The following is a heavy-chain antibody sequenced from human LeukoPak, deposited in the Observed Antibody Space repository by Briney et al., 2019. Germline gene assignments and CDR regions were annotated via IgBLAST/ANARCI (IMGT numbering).Heavy chain of an antibody. CDR3: ANSLIAAARYYYYGMDV. D-gene: IGHD6-13*01. V-gene: IGHV3-30*18. J-gene: IGHJ6*02. CDR1: GFTFSSYG. CDR2: ISYDGSNK. Sequence: GGSLRLSCAASGFTFSSYGMHWVRQAPGKGLEWVAVISYDGSNKYYADSVKGRFTISRDNSKNTLYLQMNSLRAEDTAVYYCANSLIAAARYYYYGMDVWGQGTMVTVSS.